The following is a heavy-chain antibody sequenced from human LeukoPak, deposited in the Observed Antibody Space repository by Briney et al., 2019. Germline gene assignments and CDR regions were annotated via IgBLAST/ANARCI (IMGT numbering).Heavy chain of an antibody. D-gene: IGHD3-22*01. V-gene: IGHV3-23*01. J-gene: IGHJ4*02. CDR3: ATPAAYFYDGGGYLSH. CDR2: TRGSDASP. Sequence: GGSLRLSCAASGFAFSSYAMSWVRQTPGKGLEWVSVTRGSDASPHYLDSVKGRFTISRDTSKNTLYLQMNSLRADDTAVYYCATPAAYFYDGGGYLSHWGQGTLVTVSS. CDR1: GFAFSSYA.